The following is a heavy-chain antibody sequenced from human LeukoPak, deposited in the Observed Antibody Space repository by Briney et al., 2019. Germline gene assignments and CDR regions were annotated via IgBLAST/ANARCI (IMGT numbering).Heavy chain of an antibody. J-gene: IGHJ5*02. V-gene: IGHV3-7*01. CDR2: IKQDGSEK. CDR3: ARGRGIAEWFDP. Sequence: GGPLRLSCAASGFTFSSYWMTWFRKAPGKGLKWVANIKQDGSEKYYVDSVKGRFTISRDNAKNSLYLQMNSLRAEDTAVYYCARGRGIAEWFDPWGQGTLVTVSS. D-gene: IGHD6-13*01. CDR1: GFTFSSYW.